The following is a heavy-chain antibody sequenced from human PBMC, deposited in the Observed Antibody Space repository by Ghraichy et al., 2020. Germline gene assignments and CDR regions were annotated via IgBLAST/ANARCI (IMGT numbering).Heavy chain of an antibody. V-gene: IGHV3-43*01. CDR1: GFTFDDYT. CDR3: AKGLYQLLLIDGMDV. J-gene: IGHJ6*02. CDR2: ISWDGGST. D-gene: IGHD2-2*01. Sequence: LSLTCAASGFTFDDYTMHWVRQAPGKGLEWVSLISWDGGSTYYADSVKGRFTISRDNSKNSLYLQMNSLRTEDTALYYCAKGLYQLLLIDGMDVWGQGTTVTVSS.